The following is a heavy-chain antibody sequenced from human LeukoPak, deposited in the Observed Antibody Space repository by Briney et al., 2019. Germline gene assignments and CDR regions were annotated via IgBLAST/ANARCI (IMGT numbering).Heavy chain of an antibody. CDR1: GGTFSSYA. J-gene: IGHJ5*02. CDR3: ARTRRSGYYYGYNWFDP. Sequence: GASVKVSCKASGGTFSSYAISWVRQAPGQGLEWMGGIIPIFGTANYAQKFQGRVTMTTDTSTSTAYMELRSLRSDDTAVYYCARTRRSGYYYGYNWFDPWGQGTLVTVSS. CDR2: IIPIFGTA. V-gene: IGHV1-69*05. D-gene: IGHD3-22*01.